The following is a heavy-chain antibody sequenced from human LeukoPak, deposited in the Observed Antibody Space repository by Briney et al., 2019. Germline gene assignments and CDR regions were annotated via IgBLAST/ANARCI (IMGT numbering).Heavy chain of an antibody. D-gene: IGHD6-13*01. CDR2: ISAYNGNT. J-gene: IGHJ4*02. CDR3: ATTQRTGIAADLDY. CDR1: GYTFTSYG. Sequence: ASVKVSCKASGYTFTSYGISWVRQAPGQGLEWMGWISAYNGNTNYAQKLQGRVTMTTDTSTSTAYMELRSLRSDDTAVYYRATTQRTGIAADLDYWGQGTLVTVSS. V-gene: IGHV1-18*01.